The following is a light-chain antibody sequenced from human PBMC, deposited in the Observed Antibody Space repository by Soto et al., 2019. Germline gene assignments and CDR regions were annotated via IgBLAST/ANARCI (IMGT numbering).Light chain of an antibody. V-gene: IGKV1-16*01. CDR2: AAS. Sequence: DIQMTQSPSSLSASVGARVTITCRASRGISLHLAWFQLKPGKAPRSLIYAASSLQRGVPSRFSGSGSGTEFTLAINNLQPEDFATYFFQQYETYPYTFGRGTNLEIK. CDR1: RGISLH. J-gene: IGKJ2*01. CDR3: QQYETYPYT.